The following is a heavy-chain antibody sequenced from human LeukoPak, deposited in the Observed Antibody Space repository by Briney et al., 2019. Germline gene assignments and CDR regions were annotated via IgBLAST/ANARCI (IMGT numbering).Heavy chain of an antibody. V-gene: IGHV1-18*01. CDR2: IGTYNGNT. J-gene: IGHJ4*02. CDR3: ARGRLKRVPFTKVAGALDY. CDR1: GYTFRNYG. Sequence: AASVTVSFKASGYTFRNYGITRVRQAPGQGVGWVGWIGTYNGNTDYTQKFQGRVIMTADTSTTTAHMELRSLRSDDTAVYYCARGRLKRVPFTKVAGALDYWGQGTRVTVSS. D-gene: IGHD6-19*01.